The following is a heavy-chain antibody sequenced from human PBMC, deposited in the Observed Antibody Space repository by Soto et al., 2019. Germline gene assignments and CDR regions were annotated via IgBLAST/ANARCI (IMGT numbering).Heavy chain of an antibody. D-gene: IGHD2-15*01. CDR3: TKANRYCSGANCFTFDY. CDR2: ISSSSSYI. Sequence: SLRLSCAASGFTFSSYSMNWVRQAPGKGLEWVSSISSSSSYIYYADSVKGRFTISRDNSKNTLSLQMNSLRAEDTAVYYCTKANRYCSGANCFTFDYWGLGTLVTVSS. CDR1: GFTFSSYS. V-gene: IGHV3-21*04. J-gene: IGHJ4*02.